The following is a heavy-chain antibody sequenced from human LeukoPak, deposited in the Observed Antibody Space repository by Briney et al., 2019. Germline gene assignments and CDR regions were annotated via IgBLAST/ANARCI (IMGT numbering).Heavy chain of an antibody. CDR2: INPNSGGT. V-gene: IGHV1-2*06. D-gene: IGHD3-22*01. Sequence: ASVRVSCKSSGYTFTGYYMHWVRQAPGQGLEWMGRINPNSGGTHCAQKFQGRVTMTRDTSISTAYMELSRLRSDDTAVYYCARDLPFYYDSSGNWFDPWGQGTLVTVSS. CDR3: ARDLPFYYDSSGNWFDP. J-gene: IGHJ5*02. CDR1: GYTFTGYY.